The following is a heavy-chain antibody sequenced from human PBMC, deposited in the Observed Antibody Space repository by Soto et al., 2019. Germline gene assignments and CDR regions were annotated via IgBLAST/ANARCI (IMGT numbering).Heavy chain of an antibody. Sequence: QVLESGGNSVQPGGSLRLSCAASGFTFSTYTMSWVRQAPGKGLEWVSAISATGDNTYYADSVKGRFTISRDNSKNTLYVEMDSLRVEDTALYDCVTHWGGATVRRGLAVWGHGTTVTVSS. CDR2: ISATGDNT. V-gene: IGHV3-23*01. CDR1: GFTFSTYT. D-gene: IGHD1-26*01. CDR3: VTHWGGATVRRGLAV. J-gene: IGHJ6*02.